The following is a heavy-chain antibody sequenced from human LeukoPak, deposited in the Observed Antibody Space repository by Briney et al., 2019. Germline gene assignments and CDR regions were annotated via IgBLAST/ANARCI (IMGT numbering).Heavy chain of an antibody. D-gene: IGHD2-15*01. CDR3: ARVKGLVVVVAATGLNWFDP. J-gene: IGHJ5*02. CDR1: GYTFTSYG. CDR2: ISAYNGNT. Sequence: GASVTVSCKASGYTFTSYGISWVRQAPGQGLEWMGWISAYNGNTNYAQKLQGRVTMTTDTSTSTAHMELRSLRSDDTAVYYCARVKGLVVVVAATGLNWFDPWGQGTLVTVSS. V-gene: IGHV1-18*01.